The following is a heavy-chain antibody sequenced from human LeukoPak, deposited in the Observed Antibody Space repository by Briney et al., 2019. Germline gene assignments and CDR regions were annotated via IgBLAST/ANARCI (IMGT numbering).Heavy chain of an antibody. Sequence: SETLSLTCTVSGYSISSGYYWGWIRQPPGKGLEWIGSIYHSGSTYYNPSLKSRVTISVDTSKNQFSLKLSSVTAADTAVYYCAGVVVVPAAMWLAFDIWGQGTMVTVSS. J-gene: IGHJ3*02. D-gene: IGHD2-2*01. CDR2: IYHSGST. CDR3: AGVVVVPAAMWLAFDI. CDR1: GYSISSGYY. V-gene: IGHV4-38-2*02.